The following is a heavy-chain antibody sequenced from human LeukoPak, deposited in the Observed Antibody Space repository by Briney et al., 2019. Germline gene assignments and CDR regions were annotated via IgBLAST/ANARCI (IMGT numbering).Heavy chain of an antibody. Sequence: SETLSLTCTVSGGSISSSSYYWGWIRQPPGKGLEWIGSIYYSGSTYYNPSLKSRVTISVDTSKNQFSLKLSSVTAADTAVYYCALLGPGETYWGQGTLVTVSS. D-gene: IGHD3-3*02. J-gene: IGHJ4*02. V-gene: IGHV4-39*07. CDR2: IYYSGST. CDR3: ALLGPGETY. CDR1: GGSISSSSYY.